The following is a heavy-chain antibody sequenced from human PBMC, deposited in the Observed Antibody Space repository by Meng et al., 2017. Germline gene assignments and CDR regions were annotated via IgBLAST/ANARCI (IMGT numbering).Heavy chain of an antibody. CDR1: GGSFSDYY. D-gene: IGHD2-15*01. CDR3: ARVQVVVAATHDYYYYGMDV. J-gene: IGHJ6*02. Sequence: GSLRLSCAVYGGSFSDYYWSWIRQPPGKGLEWIGEINHSGSTNYNPSLKSRVTISVDTSKNQFSLKLSSVTAADTAVYYCARVQVVVAATHDYYYYGMDVWGQGTTVTVSS. V-gene: IGHV4-34*01. CDR2: INHSGST.